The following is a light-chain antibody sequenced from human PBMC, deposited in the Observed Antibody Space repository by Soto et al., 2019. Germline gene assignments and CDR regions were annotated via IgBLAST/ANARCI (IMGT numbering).Light chain of an antibody. J-gene: IGKJ4*01. CDR2: DAS. Sequence: DIQMTQSPSSLSASVGDRVTITCQASQDISNYLNWYQQKPGKAPKLLIYDASSLETGVPSRFSGSGSGTDFPFTISRLRPEDIGTYCCQQYDDLPLTFGGGTKVEIK. CDR1: QDISNY. CDR3: QQYDDLPLT. V-gene: IGKV1-33*01.